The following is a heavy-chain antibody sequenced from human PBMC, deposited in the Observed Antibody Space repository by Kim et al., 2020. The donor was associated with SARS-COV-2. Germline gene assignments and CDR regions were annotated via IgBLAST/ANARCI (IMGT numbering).Heavy chain of an antibody. J-gene: IGHJ3*02. D-gene: IGHD3-10*01. CDR2: IYYSGST. Sequence: SETLSLTCTVSGGSISSYYWSWIRQPPGKGLEWIGYIYYSGSTNYNPSLKSRVTISVDTSKNQFSLKLSSVTAADTAVYYCARGETYYYGSGSYYRNLGGAGDAFDIWGQGTMVTVSS. CDR3: ARGETYYYGSGSYYRNLGGAGDAFDI. V-gene: IGHV4-59*08. CDR1: GGSISSYY.